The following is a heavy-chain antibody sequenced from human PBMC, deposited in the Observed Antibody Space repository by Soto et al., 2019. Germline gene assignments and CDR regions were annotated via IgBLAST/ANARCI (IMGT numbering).Heavy chain of an antibody. D-gene: IGHD2-8*02. J-gene: IGHJ4*02. CDR1: GTSINTFC. CDR3: ARDKITGLFDY. V-gene: IGHV4-59*12. CDR2: ICSTGNT. Sequence: SETLSLTCSVSGTSINTFCWSWIRQPPGKGLEWIGNICSTGNTNYNPSLKNRVTISIDTSKNQFSLKLTSVTAADTAVYYCARDKITGLFDYWGQGTLVTVSS.